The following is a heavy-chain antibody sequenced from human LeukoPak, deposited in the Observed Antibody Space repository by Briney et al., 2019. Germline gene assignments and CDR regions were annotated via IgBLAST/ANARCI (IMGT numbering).Heavy chain of an antibody. CDR1: GGSFSGYY. CDR2: INHSGST. Sequence: PSGTLSLTCAVYGGSFSGYYWSWIRQPPGKGLEWIGEINHSGSTNYNPSLKSRVTISVDTSKNQFSLKLSSVTAADTAVYYCARGAAPGLRLPHSSGWYSYFDYWGQGTLVTVSS. V-gene: IGHV4-34*01. CDR3: ARGAAPGLRLPHSSGWYSYFDY. D-gene: IGHD6-19*01. J-gene: IGHJ4*02.